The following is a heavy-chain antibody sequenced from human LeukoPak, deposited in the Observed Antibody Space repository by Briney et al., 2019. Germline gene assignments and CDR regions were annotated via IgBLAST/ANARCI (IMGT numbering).Heavy chain of an antibody. J-gene: IGHJ4*02. V-gene: IGHV4-39*01. CDR2: IYYSGST. CDR1: GGSISSSSYY. Sequence: KTSETLSLTCTVSGGSISSSSYYWGWIRQPPGKGLEWIGSIYYSGSTYYNPSLKSRVTISVDTSKNQFSLKLSSVTAADTAVYYCARRFIYCSSTSCPDYWGQGTLVTVS. D-gene: IGHD2-2*01. CDR3: ARRFIYCSSTSCPDY.